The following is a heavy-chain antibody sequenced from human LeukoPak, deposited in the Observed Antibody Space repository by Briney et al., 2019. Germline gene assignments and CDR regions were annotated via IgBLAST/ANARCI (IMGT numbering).Heavy chain of an antibody. CDR1: GFTFSSYE. J-gene: IGHJ4*02. CDR2: ISSSGSTI. Sequence: GGSLRLSCAASGFTFSSYEMNWVRQAPGKGLEWVSYISSSGSTIYYADSVKGRFTISRDNAKNSLYLQMNSLRAEDAAVYYCASGADVLLWFGESPWGYTYDYWGQGTLVTVSS. D-gene: IGHD3-10*01. CDR3: ASGADVLLWFGESPWGYTYDY. V-gene: IGHV3-48*03.